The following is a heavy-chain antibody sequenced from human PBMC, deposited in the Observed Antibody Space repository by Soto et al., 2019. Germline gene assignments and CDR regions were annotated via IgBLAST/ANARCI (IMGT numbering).Heavy chain of an antibody. D-gene: IGHD3-22*01. Sequence: ASVKVFCKASGYTFTSYYMHWVRQAPGQGLEWMGIINPSGGSTSYAQKFQGRVTMTRDTSTSTVYMELSSLRSEDTAVYYCARDQRLNYYYDSSGYWFPDAFDIWGQGTMVTVSS. CDR3: ARDQRLNYYYDSSGYWFPDAFDI. CDR2: INPSGGST. J-gene: IGHJ3*02. CDR1: GYTFTSYY. V-gene: IGHV1-46*01.